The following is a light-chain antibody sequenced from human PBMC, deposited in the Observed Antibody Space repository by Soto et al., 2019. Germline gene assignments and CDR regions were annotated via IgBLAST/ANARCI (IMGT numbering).Light chain of an antibody. V-gene: IGKV3-15*01. J-gene: IGKJ1*01. CDR3: QQYENWTRT. Sequence: EIVMTQSPATLSVSPGEISTLSCGASQSVGSNLAWYQQKHGQAPRLLIYGASTRATGIPARLSGSGYGTEFTLTISSLKYEDFAVYYCQQYENWTRTFGQGTKVDIK. CDR2: GAS. CDR1: QSVGSN.